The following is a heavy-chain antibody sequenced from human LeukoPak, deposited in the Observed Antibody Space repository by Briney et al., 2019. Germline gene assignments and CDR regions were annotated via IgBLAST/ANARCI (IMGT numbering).Heavy chain of an antibody. CDR3: ARGDSKIQLWFDAFDI. V-gene: IGHV4-38-2*02. Sequence: PSETLSLTCTVSGYSISSGYYWGWIRQPPGKGLEWIGSIYHSGGTYYNPSLKSRVTISVDTSKNQFSLKLSSVTAADTAVYYCARGDSKIQLWFDAFDIWGQGTMVTVSS. D-gene: IGHD5-18*01. CDR2: IYHSGGT. J-gene: IGHJ3*02. CDR1: GYSISSGYY.